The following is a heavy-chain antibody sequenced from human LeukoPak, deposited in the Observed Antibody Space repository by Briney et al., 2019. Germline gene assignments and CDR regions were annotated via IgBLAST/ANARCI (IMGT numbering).Heavy chain of an antibody. J-gene: IGHJ5*02. V-gene: IGHV4-30-2*01. Sequence: PSQTLSLTCAVSGGSISSGGYSWSWIRQPPGKGLEWIGYIYHSGSTYYNPSLKSRVTISVDRSKNQFSLKLSSVTAADTAVYYCARDGGGYPWGRGTLVTVSS. CDR3: ARDGGGYP. CDR1: GGSISSGGYS. CDR2: IYHSGST. D-gene: IGHD3-16*01.